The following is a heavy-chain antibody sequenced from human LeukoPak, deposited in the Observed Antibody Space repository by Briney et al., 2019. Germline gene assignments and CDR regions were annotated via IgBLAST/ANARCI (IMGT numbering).Heavy chain of an antibody. D-gene: IGHD3-22*01. CDR3: AKEGYYYDSSGYYYRD. J-gene: IGHJ4*02. CDR1: GFTFSSYA. Sequence: GGSLRLSCAASGFTFSSYAMSWVRQAPGKGLEWVSAISGSGGSTYYADSVKGRFTISRDNSKNTLYLQMNSLRAEDTAVYYCAKEGYYYDSSGYYYRDWGQGTLVTVS. CDR2: ISGSGGST. V-gene: IGHV3-23*01.